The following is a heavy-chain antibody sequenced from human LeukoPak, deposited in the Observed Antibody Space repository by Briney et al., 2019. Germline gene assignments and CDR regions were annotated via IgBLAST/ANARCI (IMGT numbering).Heavy chain of an antibody. V-gene: IGHV3-30*04. Sequence: GGSLRLSCAASGFTFSSYAMHWVRQAPGKGLEWVAVISYDGSNKYYADSVKGRFTISRDNSKNTLYLQMNSLRAEDTAVYYCANGYTTGGYFDYWGQGTLVTVSS. CDR2: ISYDGSNK. CDR3: ANGYTTGGYFDY. CDR1: GFTFSSYA. J-gene: IGHJ4*02. D-gene: IGHD3-16*02.